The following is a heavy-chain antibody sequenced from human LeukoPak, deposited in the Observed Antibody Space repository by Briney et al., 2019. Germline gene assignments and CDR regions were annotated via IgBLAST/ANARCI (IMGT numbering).Heavy chain of an antibody. Sequence: GGSLRLSCAASGFTISGYWMHWVRQAPGKGLVWVSRINSDGSRTYYADSVKGRFTISRDNADNTLYLQMNSLRADDTAVYYCARDLTAPAPWGQGTLVTVSS. V-gene: IGHV3-74*01. CDR1: GFTISGYW. J-gene: IGHJ5*02. CDR2: INSDGSRT. D-gene: IGHD5-18*01. CDR3: ARDLTAPAP.